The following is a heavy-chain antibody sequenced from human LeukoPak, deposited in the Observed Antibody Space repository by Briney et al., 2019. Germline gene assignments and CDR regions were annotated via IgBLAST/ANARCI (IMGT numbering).Heavy chain of an antibody. CDR1: GFTFDDYG. CDR3: ARDFLDSSGYYTYFFDY. Sequence: GSLRLSCAASGFTFDDYGMSWVRQAPGKGLEWVSGINWNGGSTGYADSVKGRFTISRDNAKNSLYLQMNSLRAEDTALYYCARDFLDSSGYYTYFFDYWGQGTLVTVSS. CDR2: INWNGGST. V-gene: IGHV3-20*04. D-gene: IGHD3-22*01. J-gene: IGHJ4*02.